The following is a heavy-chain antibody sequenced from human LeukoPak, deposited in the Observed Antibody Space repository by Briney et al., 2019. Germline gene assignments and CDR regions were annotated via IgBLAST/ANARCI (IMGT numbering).Heavy chain of an antibody. CDR3: AAEGSHDFFDY. CDR1: GFTFSTSA. J-gene: IGHJ4*02. CDR2: IVVGSGKT. D-gene: IGHD1-26*01. V-gene: IGHV1-58*01. Sequence: GTSVKVSCKASGFTFSTSAVQWVRQARGQRLEWIGWIVVGSGKTHYAQKFEERVTITRDMSTSTAYMEVTSLRSDGTAVYYCAAEGSHDFFDYWGQGTLVTVSS.